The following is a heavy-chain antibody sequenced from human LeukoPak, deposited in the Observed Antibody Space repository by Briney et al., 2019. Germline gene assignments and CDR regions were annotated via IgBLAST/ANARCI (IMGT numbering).Heavy chain of an antibody. D-gene: IGHD4-17*01. J-gene: IGHJ4*02. Sequence: GGSLRLSCAASGFTVSSSYMSWVRQAPGKGLEWVSTISGTGGTTYYADSVKGRFTISRDNSKNTLFLQFNSLRADDTAVYYCAKGRGTTVTAAANYWGQGTLVTVSS. V-gene: IGHV3-23*01. CDR2: ISGTGGTT. CDR3: AKGRGTTVTAAANY. CDR1: GFTVSSSY.